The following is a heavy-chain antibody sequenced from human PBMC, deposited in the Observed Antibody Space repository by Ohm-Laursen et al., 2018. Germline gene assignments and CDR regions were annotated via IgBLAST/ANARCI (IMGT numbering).Heavy chain of an antibody. CDR3: VKESSTGYYRTADY. D-gene: IGHD3-9*01. CDR1: GFTFNSYW. V-gene: IGHV3-7*01. Sequence: SLRLSCSASGFTFNSYWMSWVRQAPGKGLEWVANIKQDGSEKNYVDSVKGRFSISRDNAKNSMYLQMNSLGAEDTAVYYCVKESSTGYYRTADYWGQGTLVTVSS. CDR2: IKQDGSEK. J-gene: IGHJ4*02.